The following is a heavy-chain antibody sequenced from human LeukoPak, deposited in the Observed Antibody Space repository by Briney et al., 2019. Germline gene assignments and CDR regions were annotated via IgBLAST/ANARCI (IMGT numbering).Heavy chain of an antibody. CDR1: GGSISSYY. J-gene: IGHJ4*02. D-gene: IGHD4-17*01. CDR2: IYYSGST. V-gene: IGHV4-59*01. CDR3: ARGYGIDY. Sequence: SETLSLTCTVSGGSISSYYWSWIRQPPGKGLEWIGYIYYSGSTNYNPSLKSRVTISVDTSKNQFSLKLSSVTAADTAVYYCARGYGIDYWGQGTLVTVSS.